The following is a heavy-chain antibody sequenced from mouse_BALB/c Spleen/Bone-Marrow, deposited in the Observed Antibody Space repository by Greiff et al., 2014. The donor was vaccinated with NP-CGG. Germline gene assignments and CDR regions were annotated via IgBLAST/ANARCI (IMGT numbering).Heavy chain of an antibody. J-gene: IGHJ1*01. CDR2: INPYNGGT. Sequence: EVKLMESGPELVKPGASMKISCRASGYSLTGYTMNWVKQSHGKNLEWIGLINPYNGGTSYNQKFKGKATLTVDKSSSTAYMELLSLTSEDSAVYYCAGEVRPHWYFDVWGAGTTVTVSS. CDR3: AGEVRPHWYFDV. V-gene: IGHV1-26*01. D-gene: IGHD2-14*01. CDR1: GYSLTGYT.